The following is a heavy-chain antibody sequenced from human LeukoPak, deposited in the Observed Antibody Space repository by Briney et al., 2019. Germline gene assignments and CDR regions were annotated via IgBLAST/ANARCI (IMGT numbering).Heavy chain of an antibody. D-gene: IGHD3-10*01. CDR1: RGSISYFY. CDR3: ARDRYGSGSYFSDY. CDR2: IYTSGST. J-gene: IGHJ4*02. Sequence: PSETLSLTCTVSRGSISYFYWSWIRQPAGKGLEWIGRIYTSGSTNYNPSLKSRLTMSVDTSKNQLSLNLSSVTAADTATYYCARDRYGSGSYFSDYWGQGILVTVSS. V-gene: IGHV4-4*07.